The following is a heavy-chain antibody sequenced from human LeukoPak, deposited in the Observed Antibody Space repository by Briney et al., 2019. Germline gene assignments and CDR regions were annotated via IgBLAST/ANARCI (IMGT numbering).Heavy chain of an antibody. CDR1: GFPFSSYT. J-gene: IGHJ4*02. D-gene: IGHD5-24*01. CDR3: ARRNGYSLDY. V-gene: IGHV3-21*01. Sequence: GGSLRLSCAASGFPFSSYTMNWVRQAPGKGLEWVSSISSSSSYIYYADSVKGRFTISRDNAKNSQYLLMNNLRVEDMAVYYCARRNGYSLDYWGQGTLVTVSS. CDR2: ISSSSSYI.